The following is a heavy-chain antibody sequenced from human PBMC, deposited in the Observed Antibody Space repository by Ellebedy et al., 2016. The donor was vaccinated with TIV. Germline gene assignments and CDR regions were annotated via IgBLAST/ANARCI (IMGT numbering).Heavy chain of an antibody. Sequence: GGSLRLXXKASGFTFSDFYMSWIRQGPGKGLECLSYISGNSRDTNYADSVKGRFTISRDNAKNSLFLQMNSLTAEDTALYFCTRMTRVPDPWGQGTLVTVSS. CDR3: TRMTRVPDP. J-gene: IGHJ5*02. D-gene: IGHD4-17*01. CDR2: ISGNSRDT. V-gene: IGHV3-11*06. CDR1: GFTFSDFY.